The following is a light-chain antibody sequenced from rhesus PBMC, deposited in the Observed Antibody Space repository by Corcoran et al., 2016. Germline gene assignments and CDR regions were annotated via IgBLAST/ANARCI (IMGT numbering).Light chain of an antibody. V-gene: IGKV1-25*02. J-gene: IGKJ1*01. CDR1: QAIANY. CDR3: QHYYNSPRT. Sequence: DIQMTQSPSSLSASVGDRVTITCRASQAIANYLAWYQQKPGEAPTLLINAATGLQSGIPSRFSGSGSGTDFTLTISSLQSEDFATYYCQHYYNSPRTFGQGTKVEIK. CDR2: AAT.